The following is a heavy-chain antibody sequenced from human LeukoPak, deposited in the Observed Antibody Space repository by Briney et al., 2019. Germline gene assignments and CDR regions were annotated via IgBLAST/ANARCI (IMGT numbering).Heavy chain of an antibody. Sequence: GGSLRLSCAASGFTFSSYEMNWVRQATGKGLEWVSYISSSGSTRYYAVSVKGRFTISRDNAKNSLYLQMNSLRAEDTGVYYCARDGSGWYDYWGQGILVTVSS. J-gene: IGHJ4*02. V-gene: IGHV3-48*03. D-gene: IGHD6-19*01. CDR3: ARDGSGWYDY. CDR2: ISSSGSTR. CDR1: GFTFSSYE.